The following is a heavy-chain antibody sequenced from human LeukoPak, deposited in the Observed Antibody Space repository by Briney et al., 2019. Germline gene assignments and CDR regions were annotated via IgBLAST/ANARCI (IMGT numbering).Heavy chain of an antibody. CDR3: ARESYGSGSPGD. CDR2: IYYSGST. V-gene: IGHV4-31*03. J-gene: IGHJ4*02. CDR1: GGSISSGGYY. Sequence: SQTLSLTCTVSGGSISSGGYYWSWIRQHPGKGLEWIGHIYYSGSTYYNPSLKSRVTISVDTSKNQFPLKLSSVTAADTAVYYCARESYGSGSPGDWGQGTLVTVSS. D-gene: IGHD3-10*01.